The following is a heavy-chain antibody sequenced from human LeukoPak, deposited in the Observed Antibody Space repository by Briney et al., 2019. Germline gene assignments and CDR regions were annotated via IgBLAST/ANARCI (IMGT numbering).Heavy chain of an antibody. D-gene: IGHD5-12*01. V-gene: IGHV3-74*01. CDR3: ARGGSVATIRAHYYYYMDV. Sequence: GGSLRLSCAASGFTFSSYWMHWVRQAPGKGLVWVSRINTDGSSTSYADSVKGRFTISRDNAKNTLYLQMNSLRAEDTAVYYCARGGSVATIRAHYYYYMDVWGKGTTVTVSS. CDR1: GFTFSSYW. J-gene: IGHJ6*03. CDR2: INTDGSST.